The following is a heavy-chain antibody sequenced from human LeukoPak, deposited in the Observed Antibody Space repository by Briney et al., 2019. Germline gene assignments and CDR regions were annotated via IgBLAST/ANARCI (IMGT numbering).Heavy chain of an antibody. CDR3: ARMVRERHSFDI. CDR1: GGSFSAYY. V-gene: IGHV4-34*01. J-gene: IGHJ3*02. D-gene: IGHD3-10*01. Sequence: SETLCLTCAVHGGSFSAYYWSWIRRPPGKGLEWIAEINHSGNINYNPSLESRVTLSVDTSKHQFSLRLRSVTAADTAVYFCARMVRERHSFDIWGQGTGVTVSS. CDR2: INHSGNI.